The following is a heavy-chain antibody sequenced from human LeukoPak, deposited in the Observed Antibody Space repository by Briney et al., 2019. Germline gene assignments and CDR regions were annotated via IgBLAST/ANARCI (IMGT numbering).Heavy chain of an antibody. V-gene: IGHV3-11*04. CDR1: GFTFSDYY. CDR3: ARDRYSSSSFDY. J-gene: IGHJ4*02. D-gene: IGHD6-6*01. Sequence: GGSLRLSCAASGFTFSDYYMSWIRQAPGKGLECVSYISSSGSTIYYADSVKGRFTISRDNAKNSLYLQMNSLRAEDTAVYYCARDRYSSSSFDYWGQGTLVTVSS. CDR2: ISSSGSTI.